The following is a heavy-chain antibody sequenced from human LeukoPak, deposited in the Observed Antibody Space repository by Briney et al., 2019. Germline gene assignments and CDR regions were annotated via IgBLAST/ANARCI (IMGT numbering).Heavy chain of an antibody. D-gene: IGHD4-23*01. CDR2: IHPGESDT. V-gene: IGHV5-51*01. CDR3: ARRVVNNRNWYFNL. J-gene: IGHJ2*01. Sequence: GESLKISCKGSGYSFTRNWIGWVRQMPGKGLAWMGIIHPGESDTRYSPSFQGQVTISADKSINTAYLQWSSLKPSDTAMYYCARRVVNNRNWYFNLWGRGTLVTVSS. CDR1: GYSFTRNW.